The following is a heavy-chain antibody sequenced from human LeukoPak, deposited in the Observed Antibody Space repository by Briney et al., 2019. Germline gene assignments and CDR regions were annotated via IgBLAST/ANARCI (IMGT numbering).Heavy chain of an antibody. Sequence: GGSLRLSCAASGFTFSSYEMNWVRQAPGKGLEWVSYISSSGSTIYYADSVKGRFTISRDNAKNSLYLQMNSLRAEDMALYYCARYDSSGSEAFDIWGQGTMVTVSS. CDR2: ISSSGSTI. V-gene: IGHV3-48*03. J-gene: IGHJ3*02. D-gene: IGHD3-22*01. CDR1: GFTFSSYE. CDR3: ARYDSSGSEAFDI.